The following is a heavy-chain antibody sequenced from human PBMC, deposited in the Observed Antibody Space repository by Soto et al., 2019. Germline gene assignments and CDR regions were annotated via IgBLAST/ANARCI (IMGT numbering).Heavy chain of an antibody. CDR3: ARDVYYYDSSGYYYWFDP. CDR1: GGSISSGDYY. J-gene: IGHJ5*02. D-gene: IGHD3-22*01. Sequence: QVQLQESGPGLVKPSQTLSLTCTVSGGSISSGDYYWSWIRQPPGKGLEWIGYIYYSGSTYYNPSLKSRVTISVDTSKNQFSLKLSSVTAADTAVYYCARDVYYYDSSGYYYWFDPWGQGTLLTVSS. V-gene: IGHV4-30-4*01. CDR2: IYYSGST.